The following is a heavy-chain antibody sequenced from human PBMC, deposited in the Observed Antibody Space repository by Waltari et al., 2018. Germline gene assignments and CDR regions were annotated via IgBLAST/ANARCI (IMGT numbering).Heavy chain of an antibody. CDR3: ARVMGSSSLYYYYYYGMDV. CDR1: GFTFSSYA. V-gene: IGHV4-59*01. J-gene: IGHJ6*02. Sequence: VQLLESGGGLVQPGGSLRLSCAASGFTFSSYAMSWVRQAPGKGLEWIGYIYYSGSTNYNPSLKSRVTISVDTSKNQFSLKLSSVTAADTAVYYCARVMGSSSLYYYYYYGMDVWGQGTTVTVSS. CDR2: IYYSGST. D-gene: IGHD6-6*01.